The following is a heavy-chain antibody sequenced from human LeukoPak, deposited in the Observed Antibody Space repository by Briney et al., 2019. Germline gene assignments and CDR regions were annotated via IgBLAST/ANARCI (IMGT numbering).Heavy chain of an antibody. J-gene: IGHJ3*02. CDR1: GGSISSYY. V-gene: IGHV4-59*12. CDR2: IYYSGNT. Sequence: SETLSLTCTVSGGSISSYYWNWIRQPPGKGLEWIGSIYYSGNTYYNASLKSRVTISVDTSKNQFSLKLSSVTAADTAVYYCARDGKRGYYYDSSGYGIWGQGTMVTVSS. D-gene: IGHD3-22*01. CDR3: ARDGKRGYYYDSSGYGI.